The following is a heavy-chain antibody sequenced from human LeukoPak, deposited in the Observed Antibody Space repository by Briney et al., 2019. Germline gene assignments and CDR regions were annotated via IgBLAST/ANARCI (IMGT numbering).Heavy chain of an antibody. D-gene: IGHD1-26*01. J-gene: IGHJ5*02. CDR1: GFTFSSYS. Sequence: GVSLRLSCAASGFTFSSYSMHWVRQAPGKGLEWVSSISSSSIYIYYVDSVKGRFTISRDNAKNSLYLQMNSLSAEDTAVYYCARGASNSGSYYNWFDPWGQGTLVSASS. CDR2: ISSSSIYI. V-gene: IGHV3-21*01. CDR3: ARGASNSGSYYNWFDP.